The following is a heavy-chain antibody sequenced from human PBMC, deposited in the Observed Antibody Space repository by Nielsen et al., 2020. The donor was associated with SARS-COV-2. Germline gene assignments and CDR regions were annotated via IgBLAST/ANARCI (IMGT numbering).Heavy chain of an antibody. CDR1: GGSIRSGDYY. V-gene: IGHV4-31*03. Sequence: SETLSLTCTVSGGSIRSGDYYWSWIRQSPGKGLEWIGYIYYSGSTYYNPSLKSRVTISVDTSKNQFSLKLSSVTAADTAVYYCARERLYYYGSGNLDSWGQGTLVTVSS. J-gene: IGHJ5*01. CDR2: IYYSGST. CDR3: ARERLYYYGSGNLDS. D-gene: IGHD3-10*01.